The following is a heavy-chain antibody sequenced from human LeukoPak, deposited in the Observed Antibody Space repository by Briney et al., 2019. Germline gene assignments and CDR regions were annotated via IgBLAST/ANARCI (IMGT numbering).Heavy chain of an antibody. D-gene: IGHD2-21*02. J-gene: IGHJ2*01. CDR2: IHYSGST. Sequence: PSQTLSLTCTVSGGSISSGDYYWSWIRQPPGKGLEWIGYIHYSGSTYYNPSLKSQITVSVDTSKNQFSLRLSSVTAADTAVYYCARKGVVTASNWYFDLWGRGTLVTVSS. CDR3: ARKGVVTASNWYFDL. V-gene: IGHV4-30-4*01. CDR1: GGSISSGDYY.